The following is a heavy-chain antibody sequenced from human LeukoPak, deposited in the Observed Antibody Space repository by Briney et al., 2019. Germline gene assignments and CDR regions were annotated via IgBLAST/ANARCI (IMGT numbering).Heavy chain of an antibody. CDR1: GYSISSSNW. CDR2: IYYNGST. Sequence: PSETLSLTCAVSGYSISSSNWWGWIRQPPGKGLEWIGYIYYNGSTNYNPSLKSRVTMSVDTSKNQFSLKLSSVTALDTAVYYCARMDSSGWYYFDSWGQGTLVTVSS. J-gene: IGHJ4*02. D-gene: IGHD6-19*01. V-gene: IGHV4-28*06. CDR3: ARMDSSGWYYFDS.